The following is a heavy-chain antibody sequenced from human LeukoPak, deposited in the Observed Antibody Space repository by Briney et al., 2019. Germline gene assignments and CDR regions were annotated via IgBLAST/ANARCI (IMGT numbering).Heavy chain of an antibody. D-gene: IGHD3-22*01. Sequence: ASVKVSCKASGYTFTSYGISWVRQAPGQGLEWMGWISAYNGNTNYAQKLQGRVTMTTDTSTSAAYMELRSLRSDDTAVYYCARMRYYDSSGYQDYWGQGTLVTVSS. CDR3: ARMRYYDSSGYQDY. V-gene: IGHV1-18*01. CDR1: GYTFTSYG. J-gene: IGHJ4*02. CDR2: ISAYNGNT.